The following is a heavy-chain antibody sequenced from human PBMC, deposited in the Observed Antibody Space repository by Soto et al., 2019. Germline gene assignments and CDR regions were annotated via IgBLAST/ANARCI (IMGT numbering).Heavy chain of an antibody. J-gene: IGHJ4*02. CDR3: AKDRLPPDLIPAAPNFDY. CDR2: ISYDGSNK. D-gene: IGHD2-2*01. Sequence: GGSLRLSCAASGFTFSSYGMHWVRQAPGKGLEWVAVISYDGSNKYYADSVKGRFTISRDNSKNTLYLQMNSLRAEDTAVYYCAKDRLPPDLIPAAPNFDYWGQGTLVTVSS. V-gene: IGHV3-30*18. CDR1: GFTFSSYG.